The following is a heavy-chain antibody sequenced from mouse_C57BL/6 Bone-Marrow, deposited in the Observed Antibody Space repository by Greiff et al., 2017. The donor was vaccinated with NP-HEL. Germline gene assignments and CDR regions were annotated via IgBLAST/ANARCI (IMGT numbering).Heavy chain of an antibody. CDR2: IDPENGDT. J-gene: IGHJ4*01. D-gene: IGHD1-1*01. CDR3: TAGGSSAYAMDY. CDR1: GFNIKDDY. V-gene: IGHV14-4*01. Sequence: EVQLQQSGAELVRPGASVKLSCTASGFNIKDDYMHWVKQRPEQGLEWIGWIDPENGDTEYASKFQGKATITADTSSNTAYLQLSSLTSDDAAVYYYTAGGSSAYAMDYWGQGTSVTVSS.